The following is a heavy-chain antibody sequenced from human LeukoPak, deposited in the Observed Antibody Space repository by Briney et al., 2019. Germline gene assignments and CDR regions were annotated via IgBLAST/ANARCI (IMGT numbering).Heavy chain of an antibody. CDR2: ISSTSSTI. D-gene: IGHD5-12*01. CDR1: GFTFSSYS. V-gene: IGHV3-48*01. J-gene: IGHJ4*02. Sequence: GGSLRLSCAASGFTFSSYSMKWVRQTPGKGLEWVSYISSTSSTIYYADSVKGRFTISRDNAKHSLYLQMNIPRAEDTAVYYCARDSGYDFDYWGQGTLVTVSS. CDR3: ARDSGYDFDY.